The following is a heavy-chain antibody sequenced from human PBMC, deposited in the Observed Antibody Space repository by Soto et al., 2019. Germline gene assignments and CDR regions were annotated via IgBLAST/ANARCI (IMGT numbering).Heavy chain of an antibody. J-gene: IGHJ6*02. CDR1: GFTFSSYG. V-gene: IGHV3-33*01. D-gene: IGHD2-21*01. Sequence: GGSLRLSCAASGFTFSSYGMHWVRQAPGKGLEWVAVIWYDGSNKYYADSVKGRFTISRDNSKNTLYLQMNSLRAEDTAVYYCARDDSRGYYGMDVWGQGTTVTVSS. CDR2: IWYDGSNK. CDR3: ARDDSRGYYGMDV.